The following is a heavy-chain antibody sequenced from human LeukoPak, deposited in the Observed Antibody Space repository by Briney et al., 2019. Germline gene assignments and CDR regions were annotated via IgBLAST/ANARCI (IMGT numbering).Heavy chain of an antibody. CDR2: IHSGGNT. J-gene: IGHJ6*02. Sequence: GGSLRLSCTASGFAVSSNYINWVRQAPGKGLEWVSVIHSGGNTYYAHSVRDRFTISRDNSKNTVYLQMNSLRAEDTALYYCARERDGYCGGDCYYYYGMDVWGQGTTVTVSS. CDR3: ARERDGYCGGDCYYYYGMDV. V-gene: IGHV3-66*01. CDR1: GFAVSSNY. D-gene: IGHD2-21*02.